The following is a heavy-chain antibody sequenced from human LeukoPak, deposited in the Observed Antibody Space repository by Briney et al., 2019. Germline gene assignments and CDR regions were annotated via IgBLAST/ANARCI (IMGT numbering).Heavy chain of an antibody. Sequence: ASXKVSCKASGYTFTGYYMHWVRQAPGQGLEWMGRINPNSGGTKYAQKFQGRVTMTRDTSISTAYMELSRLRSDDTAVYYCAIESPLRPKWELLSRNWFDPWGQGTLVTVSS. CDR2: INPNSGGT. CDR3: AIESPLRPKWELLSRNWFDP. V-gene: IGHV1-2*06. J-gene: IGHJ5*02. CDR1: GYTFTGYY. D-gene: IGHD1-26*01.